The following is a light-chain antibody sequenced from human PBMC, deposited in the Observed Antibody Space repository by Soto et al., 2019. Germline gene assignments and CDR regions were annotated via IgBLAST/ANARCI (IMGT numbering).Light chain of an antibody. CDR3: QQYGSSGT. CDR2: GAS. CDR1: QSVSNNY. V-gene: IGKV3-20*01. J-gene: IGKJ1*01. Sequence: EIVLTQSPGTMSLSPGERATLSCRASQSVSNNYLAWYQQKPGQAPRLRIYGASNRATCIPDRFSGSGSGTDLTRTISRLEPEDFAVYYCQQYGSSGTFGQGTQVEI.